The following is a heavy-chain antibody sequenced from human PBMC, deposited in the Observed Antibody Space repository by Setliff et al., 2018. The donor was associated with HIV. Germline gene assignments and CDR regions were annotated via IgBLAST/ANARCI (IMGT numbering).Heavy chain of an antibody. CDR2: INYDDNYE. Sequence: GESLRLSCAASGFTFSAHGMHWVRQVPGKGLEWVTFINYDDNYEYYADSVKGRFTISRDNSKSTVDLQMTSLTAEDTAVYYCVKDGDYRNGDYDAFDIWGQGTMVTVSS. CDR1: GFTFSAHG. CDR3: VKDGDYRNGDYDAFDI. J-gene: IGHJ3*02. D-gene: IGHD4-17*01. V-gene: IGHV3-30*02.